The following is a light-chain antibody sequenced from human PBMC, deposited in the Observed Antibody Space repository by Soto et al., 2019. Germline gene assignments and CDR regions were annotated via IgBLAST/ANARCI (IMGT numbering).Light chain of an antibody. J-gene: IGLJ1*01. CDR1: NSDVGSYNH. CDR3: SSYTTSSTYV. CDR2: EVG. V-gene: IGLV2-18*02. Sequence: QSALTQPPSVSGSPGQSVTISCTGTNSDVGSYNHVSWYQQPPGAAPKLMIYEVGNRPSGVPDRFSGSKSGNTASLTISGLRAEDEADYYCSSYTTSSTYVFGTGTKLTVL.